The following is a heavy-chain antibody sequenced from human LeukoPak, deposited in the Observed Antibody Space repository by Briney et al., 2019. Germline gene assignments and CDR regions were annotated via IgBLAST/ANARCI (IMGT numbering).Heavy chain of an antibody. CDR3: ARTQGYCSGGNCYSENWFDP. V-gene: IGHV4-31*03. D-gene: IGHD2-15*01. Sequence: PSQTLSLTCTVSGGSISSGGYYWSWIRQHPGKGLEWIGYIYYSGSTYYNPPLKSRVTISVETSKNQFSWKLSSLTAADTAVYYCARTQGYCSGGNCYSENWFDPWGQGTLVTVSS. J-gene: IGHJ5*02. CDR1: GGSISSGGYY. CDR2: IYYSGST.